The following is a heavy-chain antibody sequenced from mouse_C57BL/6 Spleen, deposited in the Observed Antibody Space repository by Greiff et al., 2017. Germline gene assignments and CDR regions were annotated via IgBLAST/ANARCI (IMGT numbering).Heavy chain of an antibody. J-gene: IGHJ2*01. D-gene: IGHD4-1*01. Sequence: QVQLKESGAELVKPGASVKISCKASGYAFSSYWMNWVKQRPGKGREWIGQIYPGDGDTNYNGKFKGKATLTADKSSSTAYMQLSSLTSEDSAVYFCARKGPGTFDYWGQGTTLTVSS. CDR1: GYAFSSYW. CDR3: ARKGPGTFDY. V-gene: IGHV1-80*01. CDR2: IYPGDGDT.